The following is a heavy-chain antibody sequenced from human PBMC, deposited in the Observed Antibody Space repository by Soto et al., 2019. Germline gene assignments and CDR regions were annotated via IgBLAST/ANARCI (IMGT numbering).Heavy chain of an antibody. J-gene: IGHJ4*02. CDR2: IYPCDSST. CDR3: ARSRTYGGNSFDY. V-gene: IGHV5-51*01. D-gene: IGHD2-21*01. CDR1: GYSLTVYW. Sequence: GESLKMSCDASGYSLTVYWIGWVLQMPGKGLEWMGIIYPCDSSTRYCPSSQGQVTISADKSTNTAYLQWSSLKASDTAMYYCARSRTYGGNSFDYWGQGTLVTVSS.